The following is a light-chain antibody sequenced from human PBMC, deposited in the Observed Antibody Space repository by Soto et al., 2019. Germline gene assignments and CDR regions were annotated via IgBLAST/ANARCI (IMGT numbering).Light chain of an antibody. CDR1: ASDVGAYDY. Sequence: QSALTQPASVSGSPGQSITISCTGTASDVGAYDYVSWYQHHPGKPPKLLIFEVRDRPSGVSNRFSGSKSGNTASLIISGLQPEDEADYFCSSSTSSSTLVFGTVTKLTVL. J-gene: IGLJ1*01. CDR2: EVR. V-gene: IGLV2-14*01. CDR3: SSSTSSSTLV.